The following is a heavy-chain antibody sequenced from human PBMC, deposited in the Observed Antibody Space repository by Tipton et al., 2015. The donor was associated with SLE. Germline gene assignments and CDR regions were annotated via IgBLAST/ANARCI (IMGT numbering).Heavy chain of an antibody. CDR1: GFTFSSYA. Sequence: SLRLSCAASGFTFSSYAMHWVRQAPGKGLEWVSSISSSSSYIYYADSVKGRFTISRDNAKNSLYLQMNSLRAEDTAVYYCARDPVVAAGTGPFDYWGQGTLVTVSS. V-gene: IGHV3-21*04. D-gene: IGHD6-13*01. CDR2: ISSSSSYI. CDR3: ARDPVVAAGTGPFDY. J-gene: IGHJ4*02.